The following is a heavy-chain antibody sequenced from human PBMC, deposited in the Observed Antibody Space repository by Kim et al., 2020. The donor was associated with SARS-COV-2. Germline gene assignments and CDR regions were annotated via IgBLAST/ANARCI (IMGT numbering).Heavy chain of an antibody. V-gene: IGHV4-39*07. CDR2: IYYSGST. Sequence: SETLSLTCTVSGGSISSSSYYWGWIRQPPGKGLEWIGSIYYSGSTYYNPSLKSRVTISVDTSKNQFSLKLSSVTAADTAVYYCAIQAVAGSYNWFDPWGQGTLVTVSS. D-gene: IGHD6-19*01. J-gene: IGHJ5*02. CDR1: GGSISSSSYY. CDR3: AIQAVAGSYNWFDP.